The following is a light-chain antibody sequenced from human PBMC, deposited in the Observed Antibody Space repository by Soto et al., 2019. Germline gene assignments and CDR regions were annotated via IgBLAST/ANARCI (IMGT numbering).Light chain of an antibody. V-gene: IGLV2-14*03. CDR2: DIR. CDR3: SSYTRSSTRV. Sequence: QSVLTQPASVSGSPGQSITISCTGTSSDVGGYKYVSWYQQHPGKAPKLMIYDIRNRPSGVSNRFSGSKSGNTASLTISGLQAEDEADYYCSSYTRSSTRVFGTGTKVTVL. J-gene: IGLJ1*01. CDR1: SSDVGGYKY.